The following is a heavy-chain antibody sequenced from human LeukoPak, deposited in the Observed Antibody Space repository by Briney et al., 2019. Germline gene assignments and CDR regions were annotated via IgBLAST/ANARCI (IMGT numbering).Heavy chain of an antibody. V-gene: IGHV4-61*02. CDR2: IYTSGST. CDR1: GGSISSGSYY. D-gene: IGHD3-22*01. CDR3: ARVYYYDSSGYPEDYYYYMDV. J-gene: IGHJ6*03. Sequence: SETLSLTCTVSGGSISSGSYYWSWIRQPAGKGLEWIGRIYTSGSTNYNPSLKSRVTMSVDTYKNQFSLKLSSVTAADTAVYYCARVYYYDSSGYPEDYYYYMDVWGKGTTVTISS.